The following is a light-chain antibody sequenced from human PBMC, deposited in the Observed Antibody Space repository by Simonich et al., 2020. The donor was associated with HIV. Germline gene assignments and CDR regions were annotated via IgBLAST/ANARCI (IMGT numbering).Light chain of an antibody. Sequence: SSDLTQDPAVSVALGQTVIITCQGDSLRSFSGSWYQQKPGQAPVLVIYSRDNRTSGIPDRFSGASSGNTASLTITGAQAEDEADYYCNSRDNSNNHLTMVFGGGTKLTVL. V-gene: IGLV3-19*01. CDR2: SRD. J-gene: IGLJ2*01. CDR1: SLRSFS. CDR3: NSRDNSNNHLTMV.